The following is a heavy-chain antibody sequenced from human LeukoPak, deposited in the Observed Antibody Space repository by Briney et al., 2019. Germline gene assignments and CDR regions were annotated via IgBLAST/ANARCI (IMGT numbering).Heavy chain of an antibody. CDR2: ISGSGGST. Sequence: GGSLRLSCAASGFTFTTYGMHWVRQAPGKGLEWVSAISGSGGSTYYADSVKGRFTISRDNFKNTLYLQMNSLRAEDTAVYYCARIHTSGNYFDIWGHGTAVTVSS. J-gene: IGHJ3*02. D-gene: IGHD3-22*01. CDR1: GFTFTTYG. CDR3: ARIHTSGNYFDI. V-gene: IGHV3-23*01.